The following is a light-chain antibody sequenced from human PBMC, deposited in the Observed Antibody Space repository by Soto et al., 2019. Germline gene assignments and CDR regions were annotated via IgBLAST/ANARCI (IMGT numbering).Light chain of an antibody. CDR1: QDISSW. Sequence: DIQMNQSPSSVSASVGDRVTITCRASQDISSWLAWYQQKPGKAPNLLFYAASSLQSGVLPRFIGSVSGTDFTLTISSLQPEDFATYYCQQANSFPYTFGQWTKLEIK. J-gene: IGKJ2*01. CDR3: QQANSFPYT. V-gene: IGKV1D-12*01. CDR2: AAS.